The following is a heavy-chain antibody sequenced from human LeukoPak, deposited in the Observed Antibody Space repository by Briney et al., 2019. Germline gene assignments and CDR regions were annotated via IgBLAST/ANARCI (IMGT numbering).Heavy chain of an antibody. CDR2: IYYSGRT. J-gene: IGHJ4*02. Sequence: TSDPLSLPCTVSSHPVSSGSYYWTWSRQPPGKGLEWIEYIYYSGRTNYNPSLKSRVTISVDTSKNQFSLKLSSVTAADTAVYYCARDGRDTAMVTKGFDYWGQGTLVTVPS. D-gene: IGHD5-18*01. CDR1: SHPVSSGSYY. CDR3: ARDGRDTAMVTKGFDY. V-gene: IGHV4-61*01.